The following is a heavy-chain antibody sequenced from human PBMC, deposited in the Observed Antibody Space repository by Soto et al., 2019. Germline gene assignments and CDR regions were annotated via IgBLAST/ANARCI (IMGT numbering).Heavy chain of an antibody. CDR1: GFTFSNYG. Sequence: QVQLVESGGGVVQPGRSLRLSCAASGFTFSNYGMHWVRQAPGKGLEWVAVILNDGSNRYHADSVKDRFTISRDNSKNMLYLAMNSLRAEDTAVYYCARDDEYSGNGMDVWGQGTTVTVS. J-gene: IGHJ6*02. V-gene: IGHV3-33*01. D-gene: IGHD3-10*01. CDR3: ARDDEYSGNGMDV. CDR2: ILNDGSNR.